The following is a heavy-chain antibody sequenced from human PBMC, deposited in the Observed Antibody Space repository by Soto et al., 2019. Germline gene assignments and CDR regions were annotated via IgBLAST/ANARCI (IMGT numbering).Heavy chain of an antibody. CDR2: ISDSATGT. D-gene: IGHD2-8*01. CDR3: ATDPDVVLPPAHMGV. Sequence: QPGGSLRLSCAPSGFTFSNYAMSCVRQAPGKGLECISSISDSATGTYYADSVNGRFTISRDNSKNTLDLQMNSLRAEETALYYCATDPDVVLPPAHMGVWGQGNTVTVSS. CDR1: GFTFSNYA. V-gene: IGHV3-23*01. J-gene: IGHJ6*02.